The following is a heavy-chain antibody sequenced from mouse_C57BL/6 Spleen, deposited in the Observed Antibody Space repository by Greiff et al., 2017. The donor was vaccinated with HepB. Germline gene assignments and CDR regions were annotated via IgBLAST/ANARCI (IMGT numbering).Heavy chain of an antibody. J-gene: IGHJ4*01. CDR2: INPSTGGT. CDR1: GYSFTGYY. CDR3: AGGLRREAMDY. V-gene: IGHV1-42*01. Sequence: VQLQQSGPELVKPGASVKISCKASGYSFTGYYMNWVKQSPEKSLEWIGEINPSTGGTTYNQKFKAKATLTVDKSSSTAYMQLKSLTSEDSAVYYCAGGLRREAMDYWGQGTSVTVSS. D-gene: IGHD2-4*01.